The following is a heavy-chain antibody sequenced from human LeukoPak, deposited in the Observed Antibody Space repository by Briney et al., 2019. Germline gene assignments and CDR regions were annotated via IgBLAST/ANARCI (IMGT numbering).Heavy chain of an antibody. J-gene: IGHJ6*02. CDR1: GFTFSSYS. D-gene: IGHD2-15*01. V-gene: IGHV3-48*01. Sequence: GGSLRLSCAASGFTFSSYSMNWVRQAPGKGLEWVSYISSSSSTIYYADSVKGRFTISRDNAKNSLYLQMNSLRAEDTAVYYCASLSNRYCSGGSCYSGYYYYYGMDVWGRGTTVTVSS. CDR2: ISSSSSTI. CDR3: ASLSNRYCSGGSCYSGYYYYYGMDV.